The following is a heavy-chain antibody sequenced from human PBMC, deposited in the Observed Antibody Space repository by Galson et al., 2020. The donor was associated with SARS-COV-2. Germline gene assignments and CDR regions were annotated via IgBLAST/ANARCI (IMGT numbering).Heavy chain of an antibody. CDR1: GGPISSYY. Sequence: SETLSLTCTVSGGPISSYYWSWIRQPPGKGLEWIGYIYYSGRTNYNHSLKSRVTISVDTSKNQCSLKLSSVTAADTAVYVCARDLALYSSGWNGWFDPWCQGTLVAVCS. V-gene: IGHV4-59*01. CDR3: ARDLALYSSGWNGWFDP. D-gene: IGHD6-19*01. CDR2: IYYSGRT. J-gene: IGHJ5*02.